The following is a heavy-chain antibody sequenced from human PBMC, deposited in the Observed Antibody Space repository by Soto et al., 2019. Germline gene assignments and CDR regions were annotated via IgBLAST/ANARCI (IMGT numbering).Heavy chain of an antibody. CDR2: ISEDSGTT. Sequence: LRLSCATSGFNFNTNGMTWVRQAPGKGLEWVSIISEDSGTTYYAESAKGRFTVSRDNSKNTLYLQMNSLRAEDTATYYCVRGRALHTWGRGTLVTVSS. J-gene: IGHJ1*01. CDR3: VRGRALHT. CDR1: GFNFNTNG. V-gene: IGHV3-23*01.